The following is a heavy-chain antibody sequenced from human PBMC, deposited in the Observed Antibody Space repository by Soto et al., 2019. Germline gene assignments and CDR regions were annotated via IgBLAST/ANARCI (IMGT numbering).Heavy chain of an antibody. CDR2: INAGNGNT. Sequence: ASVKFSCKASGYTFTSYAIHWVRQAPGQRLEWMGWINAGNGNTKYSQKFQGRVIITRDTSAGTAYMELRSLRSEDTAVYYCATPIVAFYWGQGTLVNGSS. V-gene: IGHV1-3*01. CDR3: ATPIVAFY. J-gene: IGHJ4*02. D-gene: IGHD5-12*01. CDR1: GYTFTSYA.